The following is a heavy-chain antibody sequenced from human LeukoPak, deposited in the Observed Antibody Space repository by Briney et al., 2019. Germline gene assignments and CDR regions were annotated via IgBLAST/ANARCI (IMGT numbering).Heavy chain of an antibody. CDR3: ARGSLLGGRLE. D-gene: IGHD3-16*01. V-gene: IGHV4-59*01. CDR1: GDSISSYY. J-gene: IGHJ1*01. CDR2: IFYSGTT. Sequence: NPSETLSLTCTVSGDSISSYYWSWIRQPPGKGLEWIGYIFYSGTTNYNPSLKSRVTISVDTSKNQFSLKLRSVTAADTAVYYCARGSLLGGRLEWGQGTLVTVSS.